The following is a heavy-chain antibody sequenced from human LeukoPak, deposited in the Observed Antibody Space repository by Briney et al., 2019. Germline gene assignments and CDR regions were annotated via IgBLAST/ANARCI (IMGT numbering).Heavy chain of an antibody. CDR3: AAAGFDY. J-gene: IGHJ4*02. V-gene: IGHV3-23*01. Sequence: GGSLRLSCAASGFTFSSYAMSWVRQAPGKGLEWVSGLTGSGGNTYYADSVKGRFTISRDNAKKSLHLQMNSLRAEDTAVFYCAAAGFDYWGQGTLVTVSS. CDR2: LTGSGGNT. CDR1: GFTFSSYA.